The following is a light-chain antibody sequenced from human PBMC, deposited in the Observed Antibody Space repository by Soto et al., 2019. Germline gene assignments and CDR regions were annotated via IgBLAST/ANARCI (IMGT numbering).Light chain of an antibody. CDR3: QQYNSYPIT. Sequence: DIQMTQAQSSLPASVGDRITITFRTSQTIIRSLNWYQQKPGRAPKLLIYAISNLHSGVPSRFSGSGSGTEFTLTISSLQPDDFATYFCQQYNSYPITFGQGTRLENK. CDR2: AIS. V-gene: IGKV1-16*01. CDR1: QTIIRS. J-gene: IGKJ5*01.